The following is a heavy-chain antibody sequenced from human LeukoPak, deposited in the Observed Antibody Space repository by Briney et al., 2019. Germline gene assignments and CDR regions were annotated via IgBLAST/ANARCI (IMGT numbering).Heavy chain of an antibody. D-gene: IGHD1-1*01. CDR3: AKDSTTDYYYYYMDV. CDR1: GFTFRRYW. V-gene: IGHV3-74*01. CDR2: INSDGSST. J-gene: IGHJ6*03. Sequence: PGGSLRLSCAASGFTFRRYWMHWVRQAPGKGLVWVSRINSDGSSTNYADSVKGRFTISRDNAKNTLYVQMNSLRAEDTAVYYCAKDSTTDYYYYYMDVWGKGTTVTISS.